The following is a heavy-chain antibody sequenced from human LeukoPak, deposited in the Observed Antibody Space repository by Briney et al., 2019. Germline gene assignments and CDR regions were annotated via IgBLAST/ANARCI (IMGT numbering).Heavy chain of an antibody. CDR1: GFSISSGHY. CDR3: ARIFIRNGYSSYFDC. V-gene: IGHV4-38-2*02. Sequence: SETLSLTCTVSGFSISSGHYWGWVGQPPGGGLEWMGSVYQSGTTYYNPSLTSRVTTSVDMSKNKFSLRLRPVTAADTAVYYCARIFIRNGYSSYFDCWGQGTLITVSS. J-gene: IGHJ4*02. D-gene: IGHD5-18*01. CDR2: VYQSGTT.